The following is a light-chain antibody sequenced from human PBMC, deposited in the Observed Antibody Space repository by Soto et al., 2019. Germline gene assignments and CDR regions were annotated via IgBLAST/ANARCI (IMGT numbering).Light chain of an antibody. J-gene: IGLJ3*02. CDR2: EGS. Sequence: QSVLTQPASVSGSPGQSITISCTGTSSDVGTHNLVSWYQQHPGTAPKLMIYEGSKRPSGVSNRFSGSKSGNTASLTISGLQAEDEADYYCCSYAGSNWVFGGGTNLTVL. CDR1: SSDVGTHNL. V-gene: IGLV2-23*01. CDR3: CSYAGSNWV.